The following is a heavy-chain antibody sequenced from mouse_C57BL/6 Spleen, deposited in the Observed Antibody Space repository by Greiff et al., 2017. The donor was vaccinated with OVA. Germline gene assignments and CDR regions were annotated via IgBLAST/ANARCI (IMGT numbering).Heavy chain of an antibody. D-gene: IGHD1-1*01. J-gene: IGHJ4*01. CDR1: GYTFTSYW. CDR2: IDPSDSYT. Sequence: QVQLQQPGAELVMPGASVKLSCKASGYTFTSYWMHWVKQRPGQGLEWIGEIDPSDSYTNYNQKFKGKSTLTVDKSSSTAYMQLSSLTSEDSAVYYGARGGYGSSYDAMDYWGQGTSVTVSS. V-gene: IGHV1-69*01. CDR3: ARGGYGSSYDAMDY.